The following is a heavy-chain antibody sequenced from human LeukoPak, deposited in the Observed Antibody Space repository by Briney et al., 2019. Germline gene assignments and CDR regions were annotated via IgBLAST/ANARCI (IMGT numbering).Heavy chain of an antibody. Sequence: SETLSLTCAVYGGSFGGYYWSWIRQPPGKGLEWIGEINHSGSTNYNPSLKSRVTISVDTSKNQFSLRLSSVTAADTAVYYCARGATVTTMDYYYYYMDVWGKGTTVTVSS. J-gene: IGHJ6*03. V-gene: IGHV4-34*01. CDR2: INHSGST. D-gene: IGHD4-17*01. CDR1: GGSFGGYY. CDR3: ARGATVTTMDYYYYYMDV.